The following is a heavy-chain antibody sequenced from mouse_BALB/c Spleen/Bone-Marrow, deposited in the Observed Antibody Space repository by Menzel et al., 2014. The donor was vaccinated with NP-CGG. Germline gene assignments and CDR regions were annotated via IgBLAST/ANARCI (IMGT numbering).Heavy chain of an antibody. CDR1: AYSITSDYG. V-gene: IGHV3-1*02. D-gene: IGHD1-1*01. CDR3: ARETAIVADFDY. Sequence: EVKLMESGPDLVKPSQSVSLTCTVTAYSITSDYGWHWIRQFPGNRLEWMAYIHYSGNTDYNPSLKSRIPITRDTSKNQFFLQLNSVTTEDTATYYCARETAIVADFDYWGQGTTLTVSS. J-gene: IGHJ2*01. CDR2: IHYSGNT.